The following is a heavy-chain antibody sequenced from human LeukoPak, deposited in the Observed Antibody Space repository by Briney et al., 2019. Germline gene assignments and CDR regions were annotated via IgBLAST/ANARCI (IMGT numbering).Heavy chain of an antibody. J-gene: IGHJ4*02. CDR2: ISYDGSNK. CDR1: GFTFSSYG. V-gene: IGHV3-30*18. Sequence: GGSLTLSCAASGFTFSSYGVHWVRPAPGEGLECVAIISYDGSNKYYTESEKGRFTTSRDKSKNSLYLQMNSLRAEDTAVYYCAKSVIEAAGSLVYFDYWGQGTLVTASS. CDR3: AKSVIEAAGSLVYFDY. D-gene: IGHD6-13*01.